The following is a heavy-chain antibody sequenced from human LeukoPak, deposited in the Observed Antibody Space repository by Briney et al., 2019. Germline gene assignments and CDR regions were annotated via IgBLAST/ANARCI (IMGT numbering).Heavy chain of an antibody. Sequence: GGSLRLSCAASGFTFDDYAMHWVRQAPGKGLEWVSGISWNSGSIGYADSVKGRFTISRDNAKNSLYLQMNSLRAEDMALYYCARALRYYDFWSGFDYWGQGTLVTVSP. J-gene: IGHJ4*02. CDR2: ISWNSGSI. CDR3: ARALRYYDFWSGFDY. D-gene: IGHD3-3*01. V-gene: IGHV3-9*03. CDR1: GFTFDDYA.